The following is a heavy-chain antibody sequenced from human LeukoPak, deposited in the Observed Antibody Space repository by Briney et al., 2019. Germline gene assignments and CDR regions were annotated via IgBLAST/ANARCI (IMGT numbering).Heavy chain of an antibody. CDR1: GGSISSSSYY. CDR2: IYYSGST. D-gene: IGHD3-3*01. J-gene: IGHJ6*02. Sequence: PSETLSLTCTVSGGSISSSSYYWGWIRQPPGKGLEWIGSIYYSGSTYYNPSLKSRVTISVDTSKNQFSLKLSSVTAADTAVYYCARGQDDFWSGSFGMDVWGQGTTVTVSS. V-gene: IGHV4-39*07. CDR3: ARGQDDFWSGSFGMDV.